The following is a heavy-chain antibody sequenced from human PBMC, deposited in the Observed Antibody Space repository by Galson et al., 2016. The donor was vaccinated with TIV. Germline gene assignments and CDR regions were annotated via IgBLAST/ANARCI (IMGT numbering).Heavy chain of an antibody. CDR3: ARDAGKYYHACDI. J-gene: IGHJ3*02. Sequence: TLSLTCSVFGGSISNGDYYWSWIRQPPGKGLEWIGNIYYSGSTNLNPSLRSRPTMSVDRSRNLFSLNLYSVTAADTAVYYCARDAGKYYHACDIWGQGTMVAVSS. CDR1: GGSISNGDYY. V-gene: IGHV4-30-4*01. CDR2: IYYSGST. D-gene: IGHD1-14*01.